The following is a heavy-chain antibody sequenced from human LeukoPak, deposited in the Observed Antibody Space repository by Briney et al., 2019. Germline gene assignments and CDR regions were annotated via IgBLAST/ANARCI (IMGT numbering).Heavy chain of an antibody. J-gene: IGHJ4*02. CDR1: GGTFSSYA. V-gene: IGHV1-69*01. D-gene: IGHD1-1*01. CDR3: ARMNCPYNWNDGEPDFDY. Sequence: GSPVKVSCKASGGTFSSYAISWVRQAPGQGLEWMGGIIPIFGTANYAQKFQGRVTITADESTSTAYMELSSLRSEDTAVYYCARMNCPYNWNDGEPDFDYWGQGTLVTVSS. CDR2: IIPIFGTA.